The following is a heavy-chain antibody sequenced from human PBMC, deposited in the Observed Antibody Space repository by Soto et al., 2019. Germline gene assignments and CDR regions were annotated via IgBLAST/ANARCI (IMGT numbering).Heavy chain of an antibody. Sequence: EVQLLESGGGLVQPGGSLKLSCAGSGFTFSSHAMTWVRQAPGKGLEWVSAISGSGGSTYYADSVRGRFTISRDNSKNTLYLQVNSLRAEDTAVYYCAKDLYAYYYYGLDVWGQGITVTVSS. CDR3: AKDLYAYYYYGLDV. V-gene: IGHV3-23*01. J-gene: IGHJ6*02. D-gene: IGHD3-16*01. CDR2: ISGSGGST. CDR1: GFTFSSHA.